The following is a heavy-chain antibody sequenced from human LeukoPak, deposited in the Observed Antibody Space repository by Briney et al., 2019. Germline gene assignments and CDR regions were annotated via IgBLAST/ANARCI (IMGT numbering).Heavy chain of an antibody. CDR1: GGSISSSSYY. CDR3: ARLHYGGNYGYYYYYMDV. D-gene: IGHD4-23*01. V-gene: IGHV4-39*01. Sequence: SETLSLTCTVSGGSISSSSYYWGWIRQPPGKGLEWIGSIYYTGSTYYNPSLKSRVTISVDTSKNQFSLKLSSVTAVDTAVYYCARLHYGGNYGYYYYYMDVWGKGTTVTISS. CDR2: IYYTGST. J-gene: IGHJ6*03.